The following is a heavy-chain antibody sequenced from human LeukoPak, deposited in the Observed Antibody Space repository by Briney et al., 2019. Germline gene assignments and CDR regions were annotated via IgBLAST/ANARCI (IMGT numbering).Heavy chain of an antibody. V-gene: IGHV3-48*01. CDR3: AREPGEDIVAVVAATFFDY. J-gene: IGHJ4*02. CDR1: GFTFSSYS. Sequence: GGSLRLSCAASGFTFSSYSMNWVRQAPGKGLEWVSYISSSSSTIYYADSVKGRFTISRDNAKNSLYLQMNSLRAEDTAVYYCAREPGEDIVAVVAATFFDYWGQGTLVTVSS. D-gene: IGHD2-15*01. CDR2: ISSSSSTI.